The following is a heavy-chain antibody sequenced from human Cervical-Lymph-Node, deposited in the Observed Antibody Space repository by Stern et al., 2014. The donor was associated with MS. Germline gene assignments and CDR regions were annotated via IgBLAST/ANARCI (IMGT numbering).Heavy chain of an antibody. V-gene: IGHV1-2*06. D-gene: IGHD6-13*01. J-gene: IGHJ4*02. CDR2: INPHSGET. Sequence: VQLVESGAEVKKPGASVKVSCTASGYTFTGYYMHWVRHPPGQGLERMGRINPHSGETTYSQTFQGRGTMISVTSISAAYSVMRSLRSDDTAVYYWARARVTEAGNFGYWGQGTLVTVSS. CDR1: GYTFTGYY. CDR3: ARARVTEAGNFGY.